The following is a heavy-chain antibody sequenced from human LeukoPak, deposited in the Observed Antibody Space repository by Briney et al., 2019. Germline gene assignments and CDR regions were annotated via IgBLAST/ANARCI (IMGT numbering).Heavy chain of an antibody. Sequence: GGSLRLSCAASGFTFSSYAMHWVRQAPGKGLERVAVISYDGSNKYYADSVKGRFTISRDNSKNTLYLQMNSLRAEDTAVYYCARDSTYYYDSSGCFDYWGQGTLVTVSS. J-gene: IGHJ4*02. CDR2: ISYDGSNK. D-gene: IGHD3-22*01. V-gene: IGHV3-30-3*01. CDR1: GFTFSSYA. CDR3: ARDSTYYYDSSGCFDY.